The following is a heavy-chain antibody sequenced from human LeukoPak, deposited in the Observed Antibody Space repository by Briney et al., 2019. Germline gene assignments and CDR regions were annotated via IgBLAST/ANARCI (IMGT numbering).Heavy chain of an antibody. CDR1: HHSISSNYY. CDR3: ARSSGYMSY. V-gene: IGHV4-38-2*02. J-gene: IGHJ4*02. Sequence: SETLSLTCTVSHHSISSNYYWGWIRQPPGKGLEWIGSIYHSGSTYYNPSLKSRVTISVDTSKNQFSLKLTSVTAADTAVYYCARSSGYMSYWGQGTLVTVSS. CDR2: IYHSGST. D-gene: IGHD3-22*01.